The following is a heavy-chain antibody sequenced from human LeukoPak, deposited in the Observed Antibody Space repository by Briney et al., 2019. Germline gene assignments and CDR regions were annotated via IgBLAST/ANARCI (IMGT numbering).Heavy chain of an antibody. Sequence: VASVKVSCKVSGYTLTELSMHWVRQAPGKGLEWMGGFDPEDGETIYAQKFQGRVTMTEDTSTDTAYMELSSLRSEDTAVYYCARTVAGRWLQYDYYYYYMDVWGKGTTVTISS. D-gene: IGHD5-24*01. J-gene: IGHJ6*03. CDR2: FDPEDGET. CDR1: GYTLTELS. CDR3: ARTVAGRWLQYDYYYYYMDV. V-gene: IGHV1-24*01.